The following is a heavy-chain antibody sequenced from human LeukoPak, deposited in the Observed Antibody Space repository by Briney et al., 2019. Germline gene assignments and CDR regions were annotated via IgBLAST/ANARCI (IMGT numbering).Heavy chain of an antibody. V-gene: IGHV4-38-2*02. J-gene: IGHJ4*02. CDR2: IYHSGRT. Sequence: SETLSLTCTVSGYSISSGYYWGWIRQSPGKGLEWIGSIYHSGRTYYNPSLKSRVTISVDTSKNQFSLKLSSVTAADTAVYYCARASSRDGYPSWGQGTLVTVSS. D-gene: IGHD5-24*01. CDR1: GYSISSGYY. CDR3: ARASSRDGYPS.